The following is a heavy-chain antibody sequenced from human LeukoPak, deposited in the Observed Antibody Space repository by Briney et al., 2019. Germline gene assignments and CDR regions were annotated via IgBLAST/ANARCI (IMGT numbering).Heavy chain of an antibody. CDR3: ARARYRNGSGSPNFDY. J-gene: IGHJ4*02. CDR2: ISSSSSYI. V-gene: IGHV3-21*01. D-gene: IGHD3-10*01. Sequence: GGSLRLSCAASGFTFSSYSMNWVRQAPGKGLEWVSSISSSSSYIYYADSVKGRFTISRDNSKNTLYLQMNSLRAEDTAVYYCARARYRNGSGSPNFDYWGQGTLVTVSS. CDR1: GFTFSSYS.